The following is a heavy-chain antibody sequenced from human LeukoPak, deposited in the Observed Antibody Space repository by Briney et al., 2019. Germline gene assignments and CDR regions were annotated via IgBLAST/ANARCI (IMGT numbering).Heavy chain of an antibody. Sequence: PGGSLRLSCAVSGFIVNSNYMSWVRQAPRQGLEWVSVIYSGGTTHYADSVKGRFTTSRHNSNNTLDLQMNSLRTEDTAMYYCARSYNSAWLDYWGQGTLVTVSS. V-gene: IGHV3-53*04. D-gene: IGHD6-19*01. CDR3: ARSYNSAWLDY. J-gene: IGHJ4*02. CDR2: IYSGGTT. CDR1: GFIVNSNY.